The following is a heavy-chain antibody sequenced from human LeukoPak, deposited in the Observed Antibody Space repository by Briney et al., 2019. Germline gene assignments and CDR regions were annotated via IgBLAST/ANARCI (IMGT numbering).Heavy chain of an antibody. CDR2: ISTGGETT. CDR1: RFRFSTFP. CDR3: AKSLLTTATGTGRAFDI. J-gene: IGHJ3*02. D-gene: IGHD4-11*01. V-gene: IGHV3-23*01. Sequence: PGGSLRLSCAASRFRFSTFPMGWVRQAPGKGLEWVSGISTGGETTFYADSVRGRLTISRDNSKNTLYLQMNSLRAEDTAVYYCAKSLLTTATGTGRAFDIWGQGTMVTVSS.